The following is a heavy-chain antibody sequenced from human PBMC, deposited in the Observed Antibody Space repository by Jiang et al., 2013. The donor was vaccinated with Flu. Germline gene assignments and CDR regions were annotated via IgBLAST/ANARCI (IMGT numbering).Heavy chain of an antibody. CDR2: IYSGGST. Sequence: RLSCAASGFTVSSNYMSWVRQAPGKGLEWVSVIYSGGSTYYADSVKGRFTISRDNSKNTLYLQMNSLRAEDTAVYYCASPKGVGATTYYYYGMDVWGQGTTVTVSS. CDR1: GFTVSSNY. J-gene: IGHJ6*02. D-gene: IGHD1-26*01. V-gene: IGHV3-53*01. CDR3: ASPKGVGATTYYYYGMDV.